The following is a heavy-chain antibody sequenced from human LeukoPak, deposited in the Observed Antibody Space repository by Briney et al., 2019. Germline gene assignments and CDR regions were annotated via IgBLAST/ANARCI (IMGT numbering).Heavy chain of an antibody. Sequence: GGSLRLSCAASGFTFSSYEMNWVRQAPGKGLEWVSYISSSGSTIYYADSVKGRFTISRDNAKNSLYLQMNSLRAEDTAVYYCARDGGSSSWYYYYYYMDVWGKGTTVTISS. V-gene: IGHV3-48*03. D-gene: IGHD6-13*01. CDR2: ISSSGSTI. J-gene: IGHJ6*03. CDR3: ARDGGSSSWYYYYYYMDV. CDR1: GFTFSSYE.